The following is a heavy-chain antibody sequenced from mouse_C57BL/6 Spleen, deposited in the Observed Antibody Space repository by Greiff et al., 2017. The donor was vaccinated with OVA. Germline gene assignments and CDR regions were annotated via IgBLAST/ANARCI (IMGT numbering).Heavy chain of an antibody. CDR2: IDPENGAT. J-gene: IGHJ3*01. CDR3: TNPYYYGSTAWFAY. Sequence: VQLKESGAELVRPGASVTLSCTASGFNIKDDYMHWVKQRPEQGLEWIGWIDPENGATEYASKFQGKATITADTSSNTAYLQLSSLTSEDTAVYYCTNPYYYGSTAWFAYWGQGTLVTVSA. V-gene: IGHV14-4*01. D-gene: IGHD1-1*01. CDR1: GFNIKDDY.